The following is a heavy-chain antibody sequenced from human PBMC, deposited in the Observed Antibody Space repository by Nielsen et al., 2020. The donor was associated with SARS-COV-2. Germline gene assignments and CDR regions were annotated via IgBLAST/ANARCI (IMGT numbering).Heavy chain of an antibody. D-gene: IGHD4-23*01. Sequence: GESLKISCAASGFTFSSYAMHWVRQAPGKGLEWVAVISYDGSNKYYADSVKGRFAISRDNSKYTLHLQMNSLRIEDTAVYYCARVQTTVVFYYGLDVWGQGTTVTVSS. CDR2: ISYDGSNK. CDR1: GFTFSSYA. CDR3: ARVQTTVVFYYGLDV. J-gene: IGHJ6*02. V-gene: IGHV3-30*09.